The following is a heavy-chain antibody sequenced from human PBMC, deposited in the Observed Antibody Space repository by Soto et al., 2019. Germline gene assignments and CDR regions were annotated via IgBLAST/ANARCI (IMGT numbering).Heavy chain of an antibody. CDR2: ISYDGSNK. Sequence: GGSLGLSCEASGFTFSSYAMHWVRQAPGKGLEGVAVISYDGSNKYYADSVKGRFTISRDNSKNTLYLQMNSLRAEDTAVYYCARDSAPITIFGVVIIGFFDYWGQGTLVTVSS. J-gene: IGHJ4*02. CDR3: ARDSAPITIFGVVIIGFFDY. V-gene: IGHV3-30-3*01. D-gene: IGHD3-3*01. CDR1: GFTFSSYA.